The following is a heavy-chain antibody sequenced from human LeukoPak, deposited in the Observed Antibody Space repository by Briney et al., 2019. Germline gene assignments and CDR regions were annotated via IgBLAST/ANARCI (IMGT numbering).Heavy chain of an antibody. Sequence: GGSLRLSCAASGFTFSSYAMSWVRQAPGKGLEWVAFIRYDGSNKYYADSVKGRFTISRDNSKNTLYLQMNSLRAEDTAVYYCAKGPAAAGDYWGQGTLVTVSS. CDR3: AKGPAAAGDY. CDR2: IRYDGSNK. CDR1: GFTFSSYA. V-gene: IGHV3-30*02. J-gene: IGHJ4*02. D-gene: IGHD6-13*01.